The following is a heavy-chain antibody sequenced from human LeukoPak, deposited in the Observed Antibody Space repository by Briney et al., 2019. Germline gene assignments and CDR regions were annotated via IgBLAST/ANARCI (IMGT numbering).Heavy chain of an antibody. CDR2: ISGSDGST. D-gene: IGHD3-10*01. Sequence: GGSLRLSCAASGFIFSSYAMSWVRQAPGKGLEWVSGISGSDGSTYYADSVKGRFTISRDNSRNTLYLQMNSLRGEDTAVYYCAKNIGGLDYWGQGTLVTVSS. V-gene: IGHV3-23*01. CDR1: GFIFSSYA. CDR3: AKNIGGLDY. J-gene: IGHJ4*02.